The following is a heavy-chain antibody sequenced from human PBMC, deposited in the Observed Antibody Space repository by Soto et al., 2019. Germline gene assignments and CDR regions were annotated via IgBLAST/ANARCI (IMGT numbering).Heavy chain of an antibody. D-gene: IGHD2-15*01. CDR1: GYNFTSYA. V-gene: IGHV1-3*01. CDR3: ARVALEVVAAKRWFDP. J-gene: IGHJ5*02. Sequence: QVPLVQSGAEVKKPGASVKVSCKASGYNFTSYAMHWVRQAPGQSLEWMGWINAGNGNTKYSQKFQGRVTITRDTYASTADMELSSVRSADTAVYYCARVALEVVAAKRWFDPWGQGTLVTVCS. CDR2: INAGNGNT.